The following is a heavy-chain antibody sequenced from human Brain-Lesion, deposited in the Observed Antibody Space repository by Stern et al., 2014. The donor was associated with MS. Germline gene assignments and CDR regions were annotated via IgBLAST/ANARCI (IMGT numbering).Heavy chain of an antibody. CDR3: ARGGRYYADY. D-gene: IGHD2-2*01. CDR1: GNSFTHFY. Sequence: MQLVESGAEVKKPGASGRVSCEASGNSFTHFYIHWVRQAPGQGLEWMGWINPNSGGTKFAQKFQGWVTITRDTSMTTAYMEVTSLTSDDTAVYYCARGGRYYADYWGQGTLVTVSS. J-gene: IGHJ4*02. CDR2: INPNSGGT. V-gene: IGHV1-2*04.